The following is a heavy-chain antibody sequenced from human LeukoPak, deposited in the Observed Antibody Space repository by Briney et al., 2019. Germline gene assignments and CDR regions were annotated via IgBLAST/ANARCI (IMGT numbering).Heavy chain of an antibody. V-gene: IGHV4-4*09. D-gene: IGHD6-6*01. Sequence: SETLSLTCTVSGGSISSYYWSWIRQPPGKGLEWIGYIYTSGSTNYNPSLKSRVTISVDTSKNHFSLKLISVTAADTAVYYCARQPSYLYSSSSYFDYWGQGTLVTVSS. CDR3: ARQPSYLYSSSSYFDY. CDR2: IYTSGST. CDR1: GGSISSYY. J-gene: IGHJ4*02.